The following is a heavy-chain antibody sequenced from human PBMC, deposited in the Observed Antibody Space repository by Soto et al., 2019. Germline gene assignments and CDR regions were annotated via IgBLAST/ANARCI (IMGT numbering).Heavy chain of an antibody. CDR2: IKQDENGK. CDR3: ATHDGPATAGLVRDF. CDR1: GFTFSSRW. J-gene: IGHJ4*02. D-gene: IGHD2-2*01. Sequence: EGHLEESGGGLVQPGGSLRLSCETSGFTFSSRWMTWVRQVPGKGLEWVANIKQDENGKDYVDSVKGRFTISRDNAKNSLYLQMNSLRAEDTAVYYCATHDGPATAGLVRDFWGQGTLVTVSS. V-gene: IGHV3-7*02.